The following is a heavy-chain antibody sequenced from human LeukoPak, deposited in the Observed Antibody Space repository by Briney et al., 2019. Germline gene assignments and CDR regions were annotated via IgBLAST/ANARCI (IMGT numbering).Heavy chain of an antibody. CDR3: ARDSGQQLHFDY. J-gene: IGHJ4*02. CDR2: IYTSGST. V-gene: IGHV4-61*02. Sequence: SETLSLTCTVSGGSISSGSYYWSWIRQPAGKGLEWIGRIYTSGSTNYNPSLKSRVTISVDTSKNQFSLKLSSVTAADTAVYYCARDSGQQLHFDYWGQGTLVTVSS. CDR1: GGSISSGSYY. D-gene: IGHD6-13*01.